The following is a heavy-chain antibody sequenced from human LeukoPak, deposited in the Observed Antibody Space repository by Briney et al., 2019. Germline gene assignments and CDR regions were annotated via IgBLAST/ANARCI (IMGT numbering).Heavy chain of an antibody. CDR2: INPSGGGT. CDR3: AREIGPRQLHLWGSAFDY. D-gene: IGHD5-18*01. Sequence: GASVKVSCKSSGYSFTGHYMHWVRQAPGQGLEWMGIINPSGGGTNYAQKFQGRVTMTRDTSSTTVYMELSSLRSEDTAVYYCAREIGPRQLHLWGSAFDYWGQGTLVTVSS. V-gene: IGHV1-46*01. CDR1: GYSFTGHY. J-gene: IGHJ4*02.